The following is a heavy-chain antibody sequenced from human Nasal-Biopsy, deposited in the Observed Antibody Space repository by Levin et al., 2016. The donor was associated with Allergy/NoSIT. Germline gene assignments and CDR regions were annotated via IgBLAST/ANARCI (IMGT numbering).Heavy chain of an antibody. CDR2: IKRENDGGAV. J-gene: IGHJ4*02. Sequence: GGPLRLSCAVSGITFSNFWMSWVRQAPGKGLEWVARIKRENDGGAVDYATPVKGRFIISRDDSKKMLYLQMNGLKIEDTAAYYCTTEQLWFGDTPYHFDYWGQGALVTVSS. CDR3: TTEQLWFGDTPYHFDY. V-gene: IGHV3-15*01. CDR1: GITFSNFW. D-gene: IGHD3-10*01.